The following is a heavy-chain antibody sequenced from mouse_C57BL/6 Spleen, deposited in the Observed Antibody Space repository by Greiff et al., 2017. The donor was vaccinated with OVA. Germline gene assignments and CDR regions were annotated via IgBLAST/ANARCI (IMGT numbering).Heavy chain of an antibody. V-gene: IGHV6-6*01. CDR3: TNPYYGNYGYFDV. CDR2: IRNKANNHAT. CDR1: GFTFSDAW. D-gene: IGHD2-1*01. J-gene: IGHJ1*03. Sequence: EVNLVESGGGLVQPGGSMKLSCAASGFTFSDAWMDWVRQSPEKGLEWVAEIRNKANNHATYYAESVKGRFTISRDDSKSSVYLQMNSLRAEDTGIYYCTNPYYGNYGYFDVWGTGTTVTVSS.